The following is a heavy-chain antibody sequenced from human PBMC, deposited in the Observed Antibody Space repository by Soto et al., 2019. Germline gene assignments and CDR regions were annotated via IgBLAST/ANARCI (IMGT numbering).Heavy chain of an antibody. Sequence: GGSLRLSCAASGFTFDDYAMHWVRQAPGKGLEWVSGISWNSGSIGYADSVKGRFTISRDNAKKSLYLQMNSLRAEDTALYYCASGRGYDILTGYYPYFDYWGQGTTVTVSS. V-gene: IGHV3-9*01. CDR3: ASGRGYDILTGYYPYFDY. CDR1: GFTFDDYA. D-gene: IGHD3-9*01. J-gene: IGHJ4*03. CDR2: ISWNSGSI.